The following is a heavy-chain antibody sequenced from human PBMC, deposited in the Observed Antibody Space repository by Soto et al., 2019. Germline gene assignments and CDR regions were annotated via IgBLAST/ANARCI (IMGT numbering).Heavy chain of an antibody. D-gene: IGHD3-3*01. V-gene: IGHV4-30-2*01. J-gene: IGHJ6*02. Sequence: QVRLQESGSGLVKPSQTLSLTCAVSGASISTPGYTWSWIRQPPGKGLEWIGYIYPSGASTYNPSLNSRVTVSLDASTNRFSLSVGSVTAADTAVYYCARATFGAVLHLEVWGQGTTVTVSS. CDR2: IYPSGAS. CDR3: ARATFGAVLHLEV. CDR1: GASISTPGYT.